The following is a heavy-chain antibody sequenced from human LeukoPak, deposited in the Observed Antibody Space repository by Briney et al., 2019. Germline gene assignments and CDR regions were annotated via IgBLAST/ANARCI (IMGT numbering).Heavy chain of an antibody. CDR3: ARDVRDIVVVPAARDY. J-gene: IGHJ4*02. V-gene: IGHV1-18*01. Sequence: ASVTVSFMASGYTFTSYGISWVRQAPGQGLEWMGWISAYNGNTNYAQKLQGRVTMTTDTSTSTAYMELRSLRSDDTAVYYCARDVRDIVVVPAARDYWGQGTLVTVSS. CDR2: ISAYNGNT. D-gene: IGHD2-2*01. CDR1: GYTFTSYG.